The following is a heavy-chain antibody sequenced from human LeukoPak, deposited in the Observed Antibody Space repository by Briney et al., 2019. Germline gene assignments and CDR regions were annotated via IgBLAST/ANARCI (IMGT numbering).Heavy chain of an antibody. J-gene: IGHJ4*02. Sequence: GGSLRLSCAASGFTFTIFGLNWVRQAPGKGPEWVSYIDARSGITYYADSVQGRFTISRDNAKESVFLQMNSLRADDTAVYYCAAYSSSWSDYWGQGTLVTVSS. D-gene: IGHD6-13*01. CDR2: IDARSGIT. CDR3: AAYSSSWSDY. V-gene: IGHV3-48*01. CDR1: GFTFTIFG.